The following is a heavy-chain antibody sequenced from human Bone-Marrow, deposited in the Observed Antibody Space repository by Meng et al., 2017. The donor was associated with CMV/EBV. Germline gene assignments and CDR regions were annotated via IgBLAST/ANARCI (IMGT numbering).Heavy chain of an antibody. CDR2: TYYMSKWYN. J-gene: IGHJ4*02. CDR3: AREGRRWLYIDF. V-gene: IGHV6-1*01. CDR1: GDSVSRNGSA. Sequence: SGDSVSRNGSAWSWIRQSPSRGLEWLGRTYYMSKWYNDYALSVKGRITITPDTSKNQFSLQVNSVTPEDTAVYYCAREGRRWLYIDFWGQGTLVTVSS. D-gene: IGHD6-19*01.